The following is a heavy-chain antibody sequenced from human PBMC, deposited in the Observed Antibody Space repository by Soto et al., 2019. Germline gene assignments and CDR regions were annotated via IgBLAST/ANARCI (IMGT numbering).Heavy chain of an antibody. CDR3: ARETAISDYPDGLAH. CDR2: ITSSGETI. D-gene: IGHD4-17*01. CDR1: GFPFSDYY. Sequence: QVQLVESGGGLVKPGGSLRLSCAASGFPFSDYYMSWIRQAPGKGLEWVSYITSSGETIYYADSLEVRFTISRDNAENALYLQMNSLRAEDTAVYYGARETAISDYPDGLAHWGHRTLVTVSS. J-gene: IGHJ4*01. V-gene: IGHV3-11*01.